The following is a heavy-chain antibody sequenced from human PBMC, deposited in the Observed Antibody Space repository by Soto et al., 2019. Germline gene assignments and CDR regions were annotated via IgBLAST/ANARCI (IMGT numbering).Heavy chain of an antibody. J-gene: IGHJ5*01. CDR2: MNPNSGNT. V-gene: IGHV1-8*01. CDR3: ARSDGSIFNWLDS. CDR1: GYTFATYD. D-gene: IGHD2-21*01. Sequence: QVQLVQSGAEVKTPGASVKVSCKASGYTFATYDINWVRQAPGQGLEWMGWMNPNSGNTGYAQKFQGRLTMTGDTALSIAHMELRSLRNEDTAVYYSARSDGSIFNWLDSLGQGTLVTVSA.